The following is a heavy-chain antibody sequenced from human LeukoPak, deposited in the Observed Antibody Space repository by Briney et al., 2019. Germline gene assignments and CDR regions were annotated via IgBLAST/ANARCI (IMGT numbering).Heavy chain of an antibody. V-gene: IGHV3-30*01. Sequence: GGSLRLSCEASGFIFNIYAMHWVRQAPGKGLEWVALTSTDGSDKCNAGSVKGRFTISRDNFKNTVYLQVNSLRPEDTAIYYCARSAGGAFDIWGQGTMVTVSS. CDR3: ARSAGGAFDI. CDR2: TSTDGSDK. J-gene: IGHJ3*02. D-gene: IGHD3-10*01. CDR1: GFIFNIYA.